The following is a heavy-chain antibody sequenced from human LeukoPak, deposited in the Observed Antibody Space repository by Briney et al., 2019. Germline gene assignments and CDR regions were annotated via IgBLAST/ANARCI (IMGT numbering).Heavy chain of an antibody. V-gene: IGHV3-11*01. CDR3: ARYYDSSGYYRYYFDY. D-gene: IGHD3-22*01. CDR1: GFTFSDYY. Sequence: GGSMTLSCAASGFTFSDYYMRWLRQAAGKGLEWVSDISRSGSTIYHADSVKGRFTISRDNAKNSLYLQMNSLRAEDTAVYYCARYYDSSGYYRYYFDYWGQGTLVTVSS. J-gene: IGHJ4*02. CDR2: ISRSGSTI.